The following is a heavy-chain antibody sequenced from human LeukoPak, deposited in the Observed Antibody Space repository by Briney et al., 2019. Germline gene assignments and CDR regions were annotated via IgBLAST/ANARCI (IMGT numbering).Heavy chain of an antibody. Sequence: PGASVKVSCKASGYTFTGYYMHWVRQAPGQGLEWMGWINPNSGGTNYAQKFQGRVTMTRDTSISTAYMELSRLRSDDTAVYYCARRGYSGYGYDAFDIWGQGTMVTVSS. J-gene: IGHJ3*02. CDR2: INPNSGGT. CDR1: GYTFTGYY. CDR3: ARRGYSGYGYDAFDI. D-gene: IGHD5-12*01. V-gene: IGHV1-2*02.